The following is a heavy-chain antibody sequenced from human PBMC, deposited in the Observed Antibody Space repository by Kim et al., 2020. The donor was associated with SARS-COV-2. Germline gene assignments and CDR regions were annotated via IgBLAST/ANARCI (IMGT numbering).Heavy chain of an antibody. Sequence: ASVKVSCKASGYTFTGYYMHWVRQAPGQGLEWMGWINPNSGGTNYAQKFQGRVTMTRDTSISTAYMELSRLRSDDTAVYYCARGVTIFGVGGMDVWGQGTTVSVSS. CDR1: GYTFTGYY. CDR3: ARGVTIFGVGGMDV. CDR2: INPNSGGT. J-gene: IGHJ6*02. V-gene: IGHV1-2*02. D-gene: IGHD3-3*01.